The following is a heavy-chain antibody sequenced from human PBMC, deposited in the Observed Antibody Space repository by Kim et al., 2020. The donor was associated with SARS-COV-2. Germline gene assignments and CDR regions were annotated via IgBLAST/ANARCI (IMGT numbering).Heavy chain of an antibody. CDR3: AKGASSGWYEVDY. V-gene: IGHV3-30*18. D-gene: IGHD6-19*01. Sequence: GSLRLSCAASGFTFSSYGMHWVRQAPGKGLEWVAVISYDGSNKYYADSVKGRFTISRDNSKNTLYLQMNSLRAEDTAVYYCAKGASSGWYEVDYWGQGTLVTVSS. J-gene: IGHJ4*02. CDR2: ISYDGSNK. CDR1: GFTFSSYG.